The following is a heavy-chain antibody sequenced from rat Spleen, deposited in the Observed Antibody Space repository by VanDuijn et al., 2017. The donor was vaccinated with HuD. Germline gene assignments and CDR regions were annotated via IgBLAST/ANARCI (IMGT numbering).Heavy chain of an antibody. CDR2: ISPSGGST. Sequence: EVQLVESGGGLVQPGRSLKLSCAASGFTFSNYGMHWIRQAPTKGLDWVASISPSGGSTHYRDSAKGRFTISMDSAKSTLYLQMDSLRSEDTATYYCAKGAKGGVYYGLLLRGVMDAWGQGASVTVSS. J-gene: IGHJ4*01. CDR3: AKGAKGGVYYGLLLRGVMDA. V-gene: IGHV5-19*01. D-gene: IGHD1-6*01. CDR1: GFTFSNYG.